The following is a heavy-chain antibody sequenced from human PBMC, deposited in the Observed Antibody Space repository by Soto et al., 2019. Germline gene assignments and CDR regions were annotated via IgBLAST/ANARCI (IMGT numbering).Heavy chain of an antibody. J-gene: IGHJ4*02. D-gene: IGHD3-22*01. CDR2: IIPIFGTA. CDR1: GGTFSSYA. Sequence: VASVKVSCKASGGTFSSYAISWVRQAPGQGLEWMGGIIPIFGTANYAQKFQGRVTITADESTSTAYMELSSLRSEDTAVYYCARGRYYDSSGYFDYWGQGTLVTVSS. V-gene: IGHV1-69*13. CDR3: ARGRYYDSSGYFDY.